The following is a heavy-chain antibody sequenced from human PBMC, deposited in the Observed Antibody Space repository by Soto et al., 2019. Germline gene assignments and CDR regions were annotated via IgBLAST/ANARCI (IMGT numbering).Heavy chain of an antibody. CDR2: IYYSGST. CDR1: GRSISSVNYY. Sequence: SGTLSLTCTVSGRSISSVNYYWSWISQPPGKGLEWIGYIYYSGSTYYNPSLRSRVTISVDTSKNQFSLKLSSVTAADTAVYYCARYGSGECNRGSCYSPFNYWGQGTLVTVS. CDR3: ARYGSGECNRGSCYSPFNY. V-gene: IGHV4-30-4*01. D-gene: IGHD2-15*01. J-gene: IGHJ4*02.